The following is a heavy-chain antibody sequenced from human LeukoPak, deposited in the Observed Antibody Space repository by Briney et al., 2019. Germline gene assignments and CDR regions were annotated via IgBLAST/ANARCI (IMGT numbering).Heavy chain of an antibody. V-gene: IGHV3-21*05. CDR1: GFIFSSYA. CDR3: ARSRGATH. D-gene: IGHD3-16*01. J-gene: IGHJ4*02. CDR2: IGGSSGYT. Sequence: GGSLRLSCAASGFIFSSYAMHWVRQAPGEGLEWVSYIGGSSGYTDYAGSVKGRFTISRDNAKNSLYLQMTSLRVEDTAVYYCARSRGATHWGQGTLVTISS.